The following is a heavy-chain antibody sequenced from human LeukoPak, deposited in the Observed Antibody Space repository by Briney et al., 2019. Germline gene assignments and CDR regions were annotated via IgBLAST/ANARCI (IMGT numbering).Heavy chain of an antibody. CDR2: ISTGGSTI. V-gene: IGHV3-48*01. J-gene: IGHJ6*02. CDR1: GFTFSTYS. Sequence: GGSLRLSCAASGFTFSTYSMNWVRQAPGQGLEWVSYISTGGSTIYYAGSVKGRLTISRDNAKNSLYLQMNSLRAEDTAVYYCARSRYVYAMDIWGQGTSVTASS. D-gene: IGHD1-14*01. CDR3: ARSRYVYAMDI.